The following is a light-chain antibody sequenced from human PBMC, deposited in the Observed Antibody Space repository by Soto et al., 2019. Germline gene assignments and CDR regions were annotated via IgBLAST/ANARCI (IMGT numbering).Light chain of an antibody. J-gene: IGLJ2*01. V-gene: IGLV2-14*01. CDR2: DVS. CDR1: SSDVGGYNY. Sequence: QSVLTQPASVSGSPGQSITISCTGTSSDVGGYNYVSWYQQHPGKAPKLMIYDVSNRPSGVSNRFSGSKSGNTASLTISGLQAEDEADYYCSSYTSTFGVVFGGGTKVTVL. CDR3: SSYTSTFGVV.